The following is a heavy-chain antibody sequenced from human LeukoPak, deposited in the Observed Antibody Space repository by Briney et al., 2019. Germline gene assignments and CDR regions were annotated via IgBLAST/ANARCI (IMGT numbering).Heavy chain of an antibody. CDR2: IYYSGST. CDR1: GGSIINSTCY. D-gene: IGHD1-26*01. Sequence: SETLSLTCTVSGGSIINSTCYWGWIRQPPGKGLEWIGSIYYSGSTYYNPSLKSRVTISVDTSKNQFSLKLSSVTAADTAVYYCARGYAGGNDIWGQGTMVTVSS. CDR3: ARGYAGGNDI. V-gene: IGHV4-39*07. J-gene: IGHJ3*02.